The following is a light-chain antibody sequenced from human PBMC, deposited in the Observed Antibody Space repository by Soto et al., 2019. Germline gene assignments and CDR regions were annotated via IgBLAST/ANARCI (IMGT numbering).Light chain of an antibody. J-gene: IGKJ1*01. V-gene: IGKV1-5*01. CDR1: QSISSW. CDR3: QQYNSYSFWT. Sequence: DIQMTQSPSTLSASVGDRVTITCRASQSISSWLVWYQQKPGKAPKLLIYDASSLESGVPSRFSGSGSGTEFTLTISSLQPDDFATYYCQQYNSYSFWTFGQGTKVEIK. CDR2: DAS.